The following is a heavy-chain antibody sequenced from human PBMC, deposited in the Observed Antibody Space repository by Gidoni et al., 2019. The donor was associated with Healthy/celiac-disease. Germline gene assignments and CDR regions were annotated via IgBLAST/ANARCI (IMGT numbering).Heavy chain of an antibody. D-gene: IGHD4-4*01. CDR2: IYYSGST. J-gene: IGHJ6*03. CDR3: ARQGGTTVTTQPDYYYYYYMDV. CDR1: GGSISSSSYY. Sequence: QLQLQESGPGLVKPSETLSLTCTVSGGSISSSSYYWGWIRQPPGKGLEWIGSIYYSGSTYYNPSLKSRVTISVDTSKNQFSLKLSSVTAADTAVYYCARQGGTTVTTQPDYYYYYYMDVWGKGTTVTVSS. V-gene: IGHV4-39*01.